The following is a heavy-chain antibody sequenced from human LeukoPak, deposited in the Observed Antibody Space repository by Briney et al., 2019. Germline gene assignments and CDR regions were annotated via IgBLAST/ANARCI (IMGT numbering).Heavy chain of an antibody. CDR3: VTQISGWVY. J-gene: IGHJ4*02. CDR2: SSANGGST. V-gene: IGHV3-64D*06. CDR1: GLTFSRFG. D-gene: IGHD6-19*01. Sequence: SGGSLRLSCAASGLTFSRFGMHWVRQAPGKGLEYVSGSSANGGSTYSADSVKGRFIISRDNSKNTVYLQMSSLRPEDTALYYCVTQISGWVYWGQGTLVTVSS.